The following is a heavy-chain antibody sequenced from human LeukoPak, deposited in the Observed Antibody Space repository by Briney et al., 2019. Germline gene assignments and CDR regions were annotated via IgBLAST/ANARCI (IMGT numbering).Heavy chain of an antibody. CDR1: GGSISSYY. D-gene: IGHD5-12*01. CDR2: IYYSGST. CDR3: ARDRSYSGYDLSYGMDV. Sequence: SETLSLTCTVSGGSISSYYWSWIRQPPGKGLEWIGYIYYSGSTNYNPSLKSRVTISVDTSKNQFSLKLSSVTAADTAVYYYARDRSYSGYDLSYGMDVWGQGTTVTVSS. V-gene: IGHV4-59*01. J-gene: IGHJ6*02.